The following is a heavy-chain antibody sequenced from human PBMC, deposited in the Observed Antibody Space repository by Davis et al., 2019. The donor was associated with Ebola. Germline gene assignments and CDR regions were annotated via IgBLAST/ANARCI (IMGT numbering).Heavy chain of an antibody. J-gene: IGHJ6*04. CDR1: GYTFTSHG. CDR3: ARDSSGWYGYGMDV. Sequence: AASAQVSCKASGYTFTSHGISGVRQAPGQGLEWRGCLSAYKGNTNYAQKLQGRVTMTTDTSTSTAYMELRSLRSDDTAVYYCARDSSGWYGYGMDVWGKGTTVTVSS. CDR2: LSAYKGNT. D-gene: IGHD6-19*01. V-gene: IGHV1-18*04.